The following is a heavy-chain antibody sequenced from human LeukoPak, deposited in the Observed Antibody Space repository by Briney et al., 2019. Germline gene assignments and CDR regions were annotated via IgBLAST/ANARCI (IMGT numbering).Heavy chain of an antibody. CDR2: IYYSVRT. Sequence: SETPSLTCSVSGGSISNSSYYWGWIRQPPRKGLEWVGSIYYSVRTYYNPSLKSRVTISVDTSKNQFSLKLSSVTAADTAVYYCARGLAVFRVRGVIGWFDPWGQGTLVTVSS. D-gene: IGHD3-10*01. V-gene: IGHV4-39*01. CDR3: ARGLAVFRVRGVIGWFDP. CDR1: GGSISNSSYY. J-gene: IGHJ5*02.